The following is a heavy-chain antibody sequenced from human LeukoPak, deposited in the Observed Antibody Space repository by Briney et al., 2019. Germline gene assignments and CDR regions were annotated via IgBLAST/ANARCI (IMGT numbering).Heavy chain of an antibody. CDR3: ARESDKHYDFWSGYLALDY. J-gene: IGHJ4*02. CDR2: ISSSGTTI. D-gene: IGHD3-3*01. CDR1: GFTFSSYS. Sequence: GGSLRLSCAASGFTFSSYSMTWVRQASGKGLEWVSYISSSGTTIYYADSVKGRFTISRDNAKNSLYLQMNSLRVEDTAVYYCARESDKHYDFWSGYLALDYWGQGTLVTVSS. V-gene: IGHV3-48*01.